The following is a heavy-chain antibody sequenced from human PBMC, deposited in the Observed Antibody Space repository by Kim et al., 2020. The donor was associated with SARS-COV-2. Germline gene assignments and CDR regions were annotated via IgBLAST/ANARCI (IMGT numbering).Heavy chain of an antibody. CDR2: INAGNGNT. CDR3: ARGYHPVAVTRAPFDY. D-gene: IGHD4-4*01. V-gene: IGHV1-3*01. CDR1: GYTFTSYA. Sequence: ASVKVSCKASGYTFTSYAMHWVRQAPGQRLEWMGWINAGNGNTKYSQKFQGRVTITRHTSASTAYMELSSLRAEDTAVYYCARGYHPVAVTRAPFDYWGRGTLVTVSS. J-gene: IGHJ4*02.